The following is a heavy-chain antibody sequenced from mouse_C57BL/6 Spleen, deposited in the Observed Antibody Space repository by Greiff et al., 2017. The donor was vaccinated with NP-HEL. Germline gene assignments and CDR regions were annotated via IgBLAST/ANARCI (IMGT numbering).Heavy chain of an antibody. CDR2: IYPGSGST. CDR1: GYTFTSYW. V-gene: IGHV1-55*01. Sequence: QVQLKQPGAELVKPGASVKMSCKASGYTFTSYWITWVKQRPGQGLEWIGDIYPGSGSTNYNEKFKSKATLTVDTSSSTAYMQLSSLTSEDSAVYYCARHYSNYEYFDVWGTGTTVTVSS. CDR3: ARHYSNYEYFDV. J-gene: IGHJ1*03. D-gene: IGHD2-5*01.